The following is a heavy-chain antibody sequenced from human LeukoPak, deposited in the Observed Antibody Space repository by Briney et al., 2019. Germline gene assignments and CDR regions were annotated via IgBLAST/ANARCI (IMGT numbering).Heavy chain of an antibody. D-gene: IGHD4-17*01. CDR1: GGSISSGGYS. V-gene: IGHV4-30-2*01. J-gene: IGHJ3*02. Sequence: SQTLSLTCAVSGGSISSGGYSWSWIRQPPGKGLEWIGYIYHSGSTYYNPSLKSRVTISVDRSKNQFSLKLSSVTAADTAVYYCARFFRGDYDAFDIWGQGTMVTVSS. CDR2: IYHSGST. CDR3: ARFFRGDYDAFDI.